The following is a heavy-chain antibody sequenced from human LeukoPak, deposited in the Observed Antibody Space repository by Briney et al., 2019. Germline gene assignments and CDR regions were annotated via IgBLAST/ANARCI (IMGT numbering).Heavy chain of an antibody. V-gene: IGHV1-18*01. CDR2: ISAYSGNT. J-gene: IGHJ4*02. Sequence: ASVKVSCKASGYTFTSYGISWVRQAPGQGLEWMGWISAYSGNTNYAQKLQGRVTMTTDTSTSTAYMELRSLRSDDTAVYYCARLSYYDFWSGYSLFDYWGQGTLVTVSS. D-gene: IGHD3-3*01. CDR3: ARLSYYDFWSGYSLFDY. CDR1: GYTFTSYG.